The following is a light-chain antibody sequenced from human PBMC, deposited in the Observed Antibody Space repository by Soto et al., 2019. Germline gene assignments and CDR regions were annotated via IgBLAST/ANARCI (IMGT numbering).Light chain of an antibody. CDR2: ATS. J-gene: IGKJ1*01. CDR1: QSIRNY. V-gene: IGKV1-39*01. CDR3: QQSYINPQT. Sequence: DIQMTQSPSSLSSSVGDRVTITCRASQSIRNYLNWYQQKPGRAPKLLIYATSDLQSGVTSRFSGSGSGTEFTLTIISLQPEDFATYYCQQSYINPQTFGQGTKVDNK.